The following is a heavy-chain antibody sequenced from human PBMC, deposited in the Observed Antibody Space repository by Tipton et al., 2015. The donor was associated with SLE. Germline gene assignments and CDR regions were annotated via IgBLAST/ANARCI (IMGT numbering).Heavy chain of an antibody. Sequence: TLSLTCAVYGGSFSGYYWSWIRQPPGKGLEWIGEINHSGSTNYNPSLKRRVTISVDTSKNQFSLKLSSVTAADTAVYYCARSSYSSSWYVDWFDPWGQGTLVTVSS. CDR2: INHSGST. CDR3: ARSSYSSSWYVDWFDP. J-gene: IGHJ5*02. D-gene: IGHD6-13*01. CDR1: GGSFSGYY. V-gene: IGHV4-34*01.